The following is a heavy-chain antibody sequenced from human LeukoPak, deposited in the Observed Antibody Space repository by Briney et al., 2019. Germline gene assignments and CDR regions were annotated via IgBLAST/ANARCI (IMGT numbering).Heavy chain of an antibody. CDR2: INHSGST. J-gene: IGHJ5*02. Sequence: PSETLSLTCAVYGGSFSDYYWSWIRQPPGKGLEWIGEINHSGSTNYKSSLKSRVTISVDTSKKQFSLRLRSVTAADTAVYYCARSDNYVWFDPWGQGTLVTVSS. CDR3: ARSDNYVWFDP. CDR1: GGSFSDYY. D-gene: IGHD3-10*02. V-gene: IGHV4-34*01.